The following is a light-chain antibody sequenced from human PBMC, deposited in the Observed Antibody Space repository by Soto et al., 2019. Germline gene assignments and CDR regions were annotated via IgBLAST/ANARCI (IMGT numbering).Light chain of an antibody. Sequence: QSVLTQPPSVSGAPGQGVTISCTGSSSNIGAGYDVHWYQQLPGTAPKLLIYGNSNRPSGVPDRFSGSKSGTSASLAITGLQAEDEADYYCQSYDSRLSGWVFGGGTQLTVL. V-gene: IGLV1-40*01. J-gene: IGLJ3*02. CDR1: SSNIGAGYD. CDR2: GNS. CDR3: QSYDSRLSGWV.